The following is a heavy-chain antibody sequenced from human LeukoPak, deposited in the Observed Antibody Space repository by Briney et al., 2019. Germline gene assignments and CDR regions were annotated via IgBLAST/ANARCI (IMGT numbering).Heavy chain of an antibody. V-gene: IGHV4-34*01. CDR2: INHTGST. Sequence: SETLSLTCAVYGGSFSGYYWSWIRQPPGKGLEWIGEINHTGSTNYNPSLKSRVTISVDTSKNQFSLKLSSVTAADTAVYYCARDRSSSWYSDWFDPWGQEPWSPSPQ. CDR1: GGSFSGYY. J-gene: IGHJ5*02. D-gene: IGHD6-13*01. CDR3: ARDRSSSWYSDWFDP.